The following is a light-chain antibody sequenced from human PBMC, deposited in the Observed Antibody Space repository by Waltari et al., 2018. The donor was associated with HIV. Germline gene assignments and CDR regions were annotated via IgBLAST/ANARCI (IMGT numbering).Light chain of an antibody. CDR3: QTWDTGIRV. Sequence: QVVLTQSPSASASLGASVKLTCTLSSGHSSYAIAWPQQQPAKGPRDLMKLKSDGSHTKGDGIPDRFSGSSSGAERYLTISSLQSEDEADYYCQTWDTGIRVFGFGTKVTVL. CDR2: LKSDGSH. CDR1: SGHSSYA. V-gene: IGLV4-69*02. J-gene: IGLJ1*01.